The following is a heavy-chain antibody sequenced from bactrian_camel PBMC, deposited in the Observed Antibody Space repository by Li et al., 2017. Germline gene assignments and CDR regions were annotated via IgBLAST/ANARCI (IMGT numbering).Heavy chain of an antibody. V-gene: IGHV3S40*01. CDR1: GFIFSSNL. CDR3: AAFPPLRPTVVAGPQKCGDFGY. J-gene: IGHJ6*01. CDR2: INVYGGST. D-gene: IGHD6*01. Sequence: QLVESGGGLVRPGGSLRLSCAASGFIFSSNLMSWVRRVPGKGLEWVSLINVYGGSTNSADSVKGRFTISRDNAKNTLYLQMNSLKPEDTAMYYCAAFPPLRPTVVAGPQKCGDFGYWGQGTQVTFS.